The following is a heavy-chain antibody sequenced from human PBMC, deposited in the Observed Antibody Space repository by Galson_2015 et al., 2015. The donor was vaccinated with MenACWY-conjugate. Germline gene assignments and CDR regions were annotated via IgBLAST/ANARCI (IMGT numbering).Heavy chain of an antibody. CDR1: GFTVSSNY. J-gene: IGHJ6*03. CDR3: ARAISLRGSGNFPPDHMDV. CDR2: IYSGGST. V-gene: IGHV3-53*01. Sequence: SLRLSCAATGFTVSSNYMSWVRQAPGKGLECVSVIYSGGSTYYTDSVKGRFTISRDNSKNTVHLQMNSLRVEDTAVYYRARAISLRGSGNFPPDHMDVWGKGTTVTVSS. D-gene: IGHD3-10*01.